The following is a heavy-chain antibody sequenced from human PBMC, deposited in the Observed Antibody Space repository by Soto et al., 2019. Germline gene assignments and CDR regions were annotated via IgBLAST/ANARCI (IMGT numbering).Heavy chain of an antibody. D-gene: IGHD3-10*01. Sequence: SETLSLTCTVSGGSISSGGYYWSWIRQHPGKGLEWIGYIYYSGSTYYNPSLKSRVTISVETSKNQFSLKLSSVTAADTAVYYCARGRAGEQLWFGELRVWFDPWGQGTLVTVSS. CDR1: GGSISSGGYY. V-gene: IGHV4-31*03. J-gene: IGHJ5*02. CDR3: ARGRAGEQLWFGELRVWFDP. CDR2: IYYSGST.